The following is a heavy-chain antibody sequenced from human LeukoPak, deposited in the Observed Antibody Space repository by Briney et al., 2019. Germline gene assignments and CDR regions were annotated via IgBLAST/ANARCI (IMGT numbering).Heavy chain of an antibody. J-gene: IGHJ4*02. CDR3: ARAVVGKEDLDY. Sequence: GGSLRLSCAASGFIFSRYDMNWVRQAPGKGLEWVAGISASGGNTYYADSVKGRFTISRDNPKNTLYLQMDTLGAEDTAVYFCARAVVGKEDLDYWGQGTLVTVSS. CDR1: GFIFSRYD. CDR2: ISASGGNT. V-gene: IGHV3-23*01. D-gene: IGHD6-19*01.